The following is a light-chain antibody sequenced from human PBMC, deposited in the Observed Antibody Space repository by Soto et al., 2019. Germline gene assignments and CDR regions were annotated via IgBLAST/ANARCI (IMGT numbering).Light chain of an antibody. J-gene: IGLJ2*01. Sequence: QPVLTQPPSASGTPGQRVTISCSGSSSNIGSNYVYWHQQLPGMAPRLLIYRDNQRPSGVPDRFSGSKSGASASLAISGLRSEDEADYYCSAWDDSLSGHVVFGGGTKLTVL. CDR1: SSNIGSNY. CDR2: RDN. V-gene: IGLV1-47*01. CDR3: SAWDDSLSGHVV.